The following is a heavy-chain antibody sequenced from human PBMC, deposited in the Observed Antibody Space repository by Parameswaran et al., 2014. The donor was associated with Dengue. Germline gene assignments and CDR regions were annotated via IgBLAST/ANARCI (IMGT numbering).Heavy chain of an antibody. D-gene: IGHD2-2*01. Sequence: PGKGLEWIGSIYYSGSTYYNPALKSRVTISGDTSETQFSLNLSSVTAADTAVYYCATTLGYCTSSSCSGYFDYWGQGTLVTVSS. J-gene: IGHJ4*02. CDR2: IYYSGST. V-gene: IGHV4-39*01. CDR3: ATTLGYCTSSSCSGYFDY.